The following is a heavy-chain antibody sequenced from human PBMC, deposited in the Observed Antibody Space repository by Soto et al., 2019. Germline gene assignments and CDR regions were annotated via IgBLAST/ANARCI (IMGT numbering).Heavy chain of an antibody. CDR2: IKSKTDGGTV. CDR1: GFTFTSAW. V-gene: IGHV3-15*07. CDR3: TTAERGGSYYSDY. D-gene: IGHD1-26*01. Sequence: EVQLVESGGGLVRPGESLRLSCAASGFTFTSAWINWVRQAPGKGLEWAGRIKSKTDGGTVDYGAPVKGRFTISRDDSKNTAYLQMNSLRNEDTAVYYCTTAERGGSYYSDYWGQGTLVTVS. J-gene: IGHJ4*02.